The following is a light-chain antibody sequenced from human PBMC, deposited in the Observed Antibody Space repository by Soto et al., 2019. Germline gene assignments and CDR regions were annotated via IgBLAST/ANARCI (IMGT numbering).Light chain of an antibody. CDR3: QQYDNPPRT. J-gene: IGKJ4*01. CDR2: DAS. CDR1: QDISNY. Sequence: DIQMTQSPSSLSASVGDRVTITCQASQDISNYLNWYQQKPGKAPKLLIYDASNLETGVPSRFSGSGSGTDFTFTISSLQHEDIATYYCQQYDNPPRTFGGGTKVEIK. V-gene: IGKV1-33*01.